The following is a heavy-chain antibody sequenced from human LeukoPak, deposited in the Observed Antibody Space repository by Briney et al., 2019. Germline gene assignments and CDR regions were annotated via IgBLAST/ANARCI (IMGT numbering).Heavy chain of an antibody. CDR3: ARQGGGFWYFDL. D-gene: IGHD6-25*01. Sequence: SETLSLTCTVSGGSISSYYWSWIRQPPGKGLEWIGYSGSTNYNPSLKSRVTISVDTSKNQFSLKLSSVTAADTAVYYCARQGGGFWYFDLWGRGTLVTVSS. CDR1: GGSISSYY. V-gene: IGHV4-59*08. CDR2: SGST. J-gene: IGHJ2*01.